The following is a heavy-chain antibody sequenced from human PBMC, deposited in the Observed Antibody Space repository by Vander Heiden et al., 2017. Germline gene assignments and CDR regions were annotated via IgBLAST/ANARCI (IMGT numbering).Heavy chain of an antibody. J-gene: IGHJ6*02. CDR1: GGHISSSSYY. CDR3: ARHLQWELTGYYYGMDV. V-gene: IGHV4-39*01. Sequence: QLQLQESGPGLVKPSETLSLTCTLSGGHISSSSYYWGWIRQPPGKGLEWSGSIYYSGSTYYNPSLKSRVTISVDTSKNQFSLKLSSVTAADTAVYYCARHLQWELTGYYYGMDVWGQGTTVTVSS. D-gene: IGHD1-26*01. CDR2: IYYSGST.